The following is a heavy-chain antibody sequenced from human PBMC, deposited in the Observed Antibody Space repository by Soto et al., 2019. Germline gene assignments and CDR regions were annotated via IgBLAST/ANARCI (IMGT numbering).Heavy chain of an antibody. CDR1: GDSISSGGLS. CDR2: IYYPGLT. CDR3: ARGKRSKTATAGTGWFDP. V-gene: IGHV4-30-2*06. J-gene: IGHJ5*02. D-gene: IGHD6-13*01. Sequence: QLQLQESGSGLLKPSQTLSLNCSVSGDSISSGGLSWNWLRQSPGRGLEWIGYIYYPGLTYYNPSLKSGVSMSVDTSENQVSLSLSSVTAADSAVYYCARGKRSKTATAGTGWFDPWGPGTLVTVSS.